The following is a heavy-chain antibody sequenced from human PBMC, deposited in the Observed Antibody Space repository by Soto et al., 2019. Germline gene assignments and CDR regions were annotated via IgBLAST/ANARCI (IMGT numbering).Heavy chain of an antibody. CDR3: AKAVHYDFWSGYYTQFYYYYGMDV. CDR1: GFTFSSYG. V-gene: IGHV3-30*18. J-gene: IGHJ6*02. D-gene: IGHD3-3*01. CDR2: ISYDGSNK. Sequence: LRLSCAASGFTFSSYGMHWVRQAPGKVLEWVAVISYDGSNKYYADSVKGRFTISRDNSKNTLYLQMNSLRAEDTAVYYCAKAVHYDFWSGYYTQFYYYYGMDVWGQGTTVTVSS.